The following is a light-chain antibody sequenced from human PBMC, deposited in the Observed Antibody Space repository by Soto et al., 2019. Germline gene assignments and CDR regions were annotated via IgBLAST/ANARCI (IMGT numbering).Light chain of an antibody. CDR3: ETWDSSSYV. CDR1: SGHSSYI. V-gene: IGLV4-60*02. CDR2: LEGSGSY. Sequence: QPVLTQSSSASASLGSSVKLTCTLSSGHSSYIIACHQQQPGKAPRYLMKLEGSGSYNKGSGVPDRFSGSSSGADRYLTISNLQIEDEDDYYCETWDSSSYVFGSGTKLTVL. J-gene: IGLJ1*01.